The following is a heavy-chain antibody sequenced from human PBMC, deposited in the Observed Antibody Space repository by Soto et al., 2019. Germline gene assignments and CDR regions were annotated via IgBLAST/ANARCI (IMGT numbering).Heavy chain of an antibody. Sequence: PGGSLRLSCAASGFTFSSYAMSWVRQAPGKGLEWVSAISGSGGSTYYADSVKGRFTISRDNSKNTLYLQMNSLRAEDTAVYYCAKPRWDIHYGSGRSNLDMDVWGQGTTVTVSS. V-gene: IGHV3-23*01. CDR1: GFTFSSYA. CDR2: ISGSGGST. J-gene: IGHJ6*02. D-gene: IGHD3-10*01. CDR3: AKPRWDIHYGSGRSNLDMDV.